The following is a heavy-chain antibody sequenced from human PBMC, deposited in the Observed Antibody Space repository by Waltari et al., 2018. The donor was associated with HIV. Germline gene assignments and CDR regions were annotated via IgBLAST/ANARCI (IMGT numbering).Heavy chain of an antibody. CDR2: IYYSGST. CDR3: ATYSSGWSRFDY. V-gene: IGHV4-59*01. D-gene: IGHD6-19*01. Sequence: QVQLQESGPGLVKPSETLSLTCNVSGSSISLYYWNWIRQPPGKGLEWIGNIYYSGSTNYNPSLRSRVTISIDTSKNQFSLKLTSVTAADTAVYYCATYSSGWSRFDYWGQGTLVTVSS. J-gene: IGHJ4*02. CDR1: GSSISLYY.